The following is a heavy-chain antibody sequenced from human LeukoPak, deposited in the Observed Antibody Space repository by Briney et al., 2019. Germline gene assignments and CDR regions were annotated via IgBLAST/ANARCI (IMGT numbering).Heavy chain of an antibody. V-gene: IGHV4-39*01. Sequence: SETLSLTCIVSGGSISSGSYYWGWIRQPPGKGLEWIASIYYGGSTYYNPSLKSRVTISVDTSKNQFSLKLSSVTAADTAVYYCARVRGYCSGGSCYRKRNWFDPWGQGTLVTVSS. CDR2: IYYGGST. D-gene: IGHD2-15*01. J-gene: IGHJ5*02. CDR3: ARVRGYCSGGSCYRKRNWFDP. CDR1: GGSISSGSYY.